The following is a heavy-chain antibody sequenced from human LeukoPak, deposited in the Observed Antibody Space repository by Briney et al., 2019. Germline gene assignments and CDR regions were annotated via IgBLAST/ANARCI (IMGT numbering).Heavy chain of an antibody. CDR1: GYSISSGYY. Sequence: SETLSLTCTVSGYSISSGYYWGWIRQPPGKGLEWIGSIYHSGSTYYNPSLKSRVTISVDTSKNQFSLKLSSVTAADTAVYYCARATYDILTGWYYFDYWGQGTLVTVSS. V-gene: IGHV4-38-2*02. CDR2: IYHSGST. D-gene: IGHD3-9*01. CDR3: ARATYDILTGWYYFDY. J-gene: IGHJ4*02.